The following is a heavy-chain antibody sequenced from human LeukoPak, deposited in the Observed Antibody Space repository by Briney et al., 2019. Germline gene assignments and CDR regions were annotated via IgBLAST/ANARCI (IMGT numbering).Heavy chain of an antibody. J-gene: IGHJ5*02. D-gene: IGHD3-10*01. CDR3: ARMVRKRPTYNWFDP. Sequence: ASVKVSCKASGYTFTGYYMHWVRQAPGQGLEWMGWINPNSGGTSYAQKFQGRVTMTRDTSISTAYMELSRLRSDDTAVYYCARMVRKRPTYNWFDPWGQGTLVTVSS. V-gene: IGHV1-2*02. CDR1: GYTFTGYY. CDR2: INPNSGGT.